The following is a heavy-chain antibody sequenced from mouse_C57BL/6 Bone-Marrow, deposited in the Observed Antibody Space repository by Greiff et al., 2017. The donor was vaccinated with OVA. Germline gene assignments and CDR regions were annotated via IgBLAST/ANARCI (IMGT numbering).Heavy chain of an antibody. CDR3: ARYYGSTFDY. CDR2: INPGSGGT. V-gene: IGHV1-54*01. D-gene: IGHD1-1*01. J-gene: IGHJ2*01. Sequence: VKVVESGPELVKPGASVKLSCKASGYTFTSYDINWVKQRPGQGLEWIGVINPGSGGTNYNEKFKGKATLTADKSSSTAYMQLSSLTSEDSAVYFCARYYGSTFDYWGQGTTLTVSS. CDR1: GYTFTSYD.